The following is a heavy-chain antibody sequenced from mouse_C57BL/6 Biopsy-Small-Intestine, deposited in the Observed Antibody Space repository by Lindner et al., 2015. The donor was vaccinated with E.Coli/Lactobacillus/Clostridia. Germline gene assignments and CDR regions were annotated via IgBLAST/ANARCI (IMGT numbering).Heavy chain of an antibody. CDR1: GYAFTSYW. J-gene: IGHJ2*01. CDR3: ARSGDYEEGSYFDY. CDR2: INPSSGYT. V-gene: IGHV1-7*01. Sequence: VQLQESGAELAKPGASVKLSCKASGYAFTSYWMHWVKQRPGQGLEWIGYINPSSGYTKYNQKFKDEATLTADKSSSTAYMQLSSLTYEDSAVYYCARSGDYEEGSYFDYWGQGTTLTVSS. D-gene: IGHD2-4*01.